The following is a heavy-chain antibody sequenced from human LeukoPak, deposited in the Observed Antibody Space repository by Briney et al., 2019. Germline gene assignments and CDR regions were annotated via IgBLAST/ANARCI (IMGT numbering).Heavy chain of an antibody. CDR1: GFTFSSYG. CDR3: AKDAQNYGSGSPADY. J-gene: IGHJ4*02. V-gene: IGHV3-23*01. Sequence: GGSLRLSCAASGFTFSSYGMSWVRQAPGKGLEWVSAISGSGGSTYYADSVKGRFTISRDNSKNTLYLQMNSLRAEDTVVYYCAKDAQNYGSGSPADYWGQGTLVTVSS. CDR2: ISGSGGST. D-gene: IGHD3-10*01.